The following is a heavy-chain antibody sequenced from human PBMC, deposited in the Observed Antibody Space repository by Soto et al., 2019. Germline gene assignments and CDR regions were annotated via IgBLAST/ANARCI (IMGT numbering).Heavy chain of an antibody. V-gene: IGHV1-18*01. J-gene: IGHJ6*02. CDR1: GYTFTSYG. Sequence: ASVKVSCKASGYTFTSYGISWVRQAPGQGLEWLGWISAYNGNTNYAQKLQGRVTMTTDTSTSTAYMELRSLRSDDTAVYYCARAYYYDSSGYYYYYYGMDVWGQGTTVTVSS. CDR3: ARAYYYDSSGYYYYYYGMDV. CDR2: ISAYNGNT. D-gene: IGHD3-22*01.